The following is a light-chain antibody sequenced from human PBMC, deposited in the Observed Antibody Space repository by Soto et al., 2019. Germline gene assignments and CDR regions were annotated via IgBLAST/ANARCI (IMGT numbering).Light chain of an antibody. Sequence: EVVLPQSKATLSVSPGESATLSCMASQSISSNLAWYQQKPGQSPRLLIYGASSRATGVPVRFSGSGSGVAFTLTISGLQSEDFAVYHCQQYNQWPGTFGQGTKVDI. CDR3: QQYNQWPGT. CDR2: GAS. V-gene: IGKV3-15*01. CDR1: QSISSN. J-gene: IGKJ1*01.